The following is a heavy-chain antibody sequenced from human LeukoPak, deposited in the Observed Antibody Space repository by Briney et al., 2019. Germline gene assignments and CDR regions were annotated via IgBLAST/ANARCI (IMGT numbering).Heavy chain of an antibody. V-gene: IGHV3-30*04. CDR2: ISYDGSNK. D-gene: IGHD3-22*01. CDR3: ARDRKGGKNYYDSSGYYSRSSFDP. Sequence: PGGSLRLSCAASGFTFSSYAMHWVRQAPGKGLEWVAVISYDGSNKYYADSVKGRFTISRDNSKNTLYLQMNSLRAEDTAVYYCARDRKGGKNYYDSSGYYSRSSFDPWGQGTLVTVSS. J-gene: IGHJ5*02. CDR1: GFTFSSYA.